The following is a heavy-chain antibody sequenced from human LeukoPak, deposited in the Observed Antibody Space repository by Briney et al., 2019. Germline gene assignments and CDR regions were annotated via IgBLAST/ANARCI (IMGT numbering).Heavy chain of an antibody. Sequence: GGSLRLSCAASGFTFSSFTMNWVRQAPGKGLEWVSYISSSSSPIYYADSVKGRFTISRDNAKNSLYLQMNSLRAEDTAVYYCARAGGDYDFWSGYYYYYYMDVWGKGTTVTVSS. CDR2: ISSSSSPI. V-gene: IGHV3-48*01. J-gene: IGHJ6*03. CDR1: GFTFSSFT. D-gene: IGHD3-3*01. CDR3: ARAGGDYDFWSGYYYYYYMDV.